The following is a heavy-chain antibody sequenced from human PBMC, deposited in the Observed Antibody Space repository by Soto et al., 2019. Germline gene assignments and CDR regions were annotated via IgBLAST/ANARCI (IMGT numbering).Heavy chain of an antibody. V-gene: IGHV1-18*01. Sequence: QVQLVQSAPELTKPGASVKFSCRVSGHISGHYGISWVRLRAGQGLEWMGWISAHRGHTNYAHKFRGRVTMTTDPSAATVSMELTNLLSDDTAVYFCARDGDQWDQRFCDNWGQGTLVTVSS. CDR2: ISAHRGHT. D-gene: IGHD1-26*01. J-gene: IGHJ4*02. CDR1: GHISGHYG. CDR3: ARDGDQWDQRFCDN.